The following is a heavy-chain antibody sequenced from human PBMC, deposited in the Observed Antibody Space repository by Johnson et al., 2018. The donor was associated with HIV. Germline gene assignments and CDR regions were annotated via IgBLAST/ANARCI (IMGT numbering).Heavy chain of an antibody. J-gene: IGHJ3*02. D-gene: IGHD3-3*01. Sequence: VQLVESGGDWVQRGGSLKLSCAASGFTFSSYAMDWVRQTPGKGLAWVSAVSAGGDNTYYADSVEGRFTISRDNSKNTLYLQMNSLRAEDTAVYYCAKDSPSSIQFLEWFPFFDIWGRGTMVTVSS. V-gene: IGHV3-23*04. CDR1: GFTFSSYA. CDR3: AKDSPSSIQFLEWFPFFDI. CDR2: VSAGGDNT.